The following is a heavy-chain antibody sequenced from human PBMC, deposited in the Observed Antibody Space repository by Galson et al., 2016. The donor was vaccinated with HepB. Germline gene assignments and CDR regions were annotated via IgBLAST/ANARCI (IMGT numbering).Heavy chain of an antibody. Sequence: SVKVSCKASGYTFTGYYIHWVRQAPGQGLEWMGRMHPNSGVSHAAEKFQGRVTMARDTSIDTAYMELSGLMSDDTAVYFCARGFQVKFKYYFYMDVWGKGPTVTVSS. CDR2: MHPNSGVS. CDR3: ARGFQVKFKYYFYMDV. D-gene: IGHD2-21*01. CDR1: GYTFTGYY. V-gene: IGHV1-2*06. J-gene: IGHJ6*03.